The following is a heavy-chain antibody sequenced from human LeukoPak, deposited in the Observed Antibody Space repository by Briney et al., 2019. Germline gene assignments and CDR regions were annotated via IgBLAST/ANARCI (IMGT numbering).Heavy chain of an antibody. D-gene: IGHD1-26*01. Sequence: ASVKVSCKASGYTFTGYYMHWVRQAPGQGLEWMGWINPNSGGTNYAQKFQGRVTMTRDTSISTAYMELSRLRSDDTAVYYCARDPIPSYSGSYFRFDPWGQGTLVTVSS. V-gene: IGHV1-2*02. CDR1: GYTFTGYY. CDR2: INPNSGGT. CDR3: ARDPIPSYSGSYFRFDP. J-gene: IGHJ5*02.